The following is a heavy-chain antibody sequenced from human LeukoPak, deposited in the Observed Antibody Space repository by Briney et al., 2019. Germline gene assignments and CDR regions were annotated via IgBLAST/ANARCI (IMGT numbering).Heavy chain of an antibody. J-gene: IGHJ4*02. Sequence: PSETLSLTCTVSGASISNYYCSWIRQSPGKGLEWIGYIYYSGTTNYNPSLKSRGTISVDTSKNQFSLKPRSVTAADTAVYCCARSGSYEGHFDNWGQGTLVTASS. CDR3: ARSGSYEGHFDN. D-gene: IGHD1-26*01. CDR2: IYYSGTT. CDR1: GASISNYY. V-gene: IGHV4-59*08.